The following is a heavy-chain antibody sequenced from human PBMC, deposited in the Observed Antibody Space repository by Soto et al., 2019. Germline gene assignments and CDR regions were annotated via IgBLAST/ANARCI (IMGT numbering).Heavy chain of an antibody. D-gene: IGHD2-15*01. J-gene: IGHJ2*01. CDR2: VGPYNGNT. V-gene: IGHV1-18*04. Sequence: QVQLVQSGAEVKKPGASVRVSCKASGYTFTNYGISWVRQGPGQGLEWMGWVGPYNGNTDHAQNFQGRVTMTTDTSTNTAYMELGSLRSDDTALYYCARCYCSLGSCYTCWHFDLWGRGTLVTVSS. CDR1: GYTFTNYG. CDR3: ARCYCSLGSCYTCWHFDL.